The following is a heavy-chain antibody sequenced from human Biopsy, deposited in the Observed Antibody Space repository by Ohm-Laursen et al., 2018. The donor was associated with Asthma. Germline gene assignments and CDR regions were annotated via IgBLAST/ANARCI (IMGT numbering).Heavy chain of an antibody. Sequence: SDTLSLTCAVYGGSSSGYYWGWIRQPPGKGLEWMGSISYTGSAYHNPSLKSRVTISVDTSKNHFSLKLSSVTAADTAVYYCARHWDWGSFFDYWGQGTPATVSS. CDR2: ISYTGSA. CDR1: GGSSSGYY. D-gene: IGHD7-27*01. J-gene: IGHJ4*02. V-gene: IGHV4-39*01. CDR3: ARHWDWGSFFDY.